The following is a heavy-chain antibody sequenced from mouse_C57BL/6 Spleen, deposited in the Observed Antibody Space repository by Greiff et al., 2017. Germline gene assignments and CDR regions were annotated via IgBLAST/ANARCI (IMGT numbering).Heavy chain of an antibody. CDR2: IYPGSGST. CDR3: ARYYCGSSYDWYFDG. J-gene: IGHJ1*03. Sequence: QVQLQQSGAELVKPGASVKMSCKASGYTFTSYWITWVKQRPGQGLEWIGDIYPGSGSTNYNEKFKSKATLTVDTSSSTAYMQLSSLTSEDSAVYYCARYYCGSSYDWYFDGWGTGATVTVAS. CDR1: GYTFTSYW. V-gene: IGHV1-55*01. D-gene: IGHD1-1*01.